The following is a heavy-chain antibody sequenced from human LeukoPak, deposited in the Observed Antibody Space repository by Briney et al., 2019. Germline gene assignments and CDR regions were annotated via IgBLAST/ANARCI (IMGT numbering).Heavy chain of an antibody. Sequence: SETLSLTCTVSGGSISSYYWSWIRQPPGKGLEWIGYIYYSGSTNYNPSLKSRVTISVDTSKNQFSLKLSSVTAADTAVYYCARGGVVRHAGAFDYWGQGTLVTVSS. D-gene: IGHD3-3*01. CDR3: ARGGVVRHAGAFDY. V-gene: IGHV4-59*01. J-gene: IGHJ4*02. CDR1: GGSISSYY. CDR2: IYYSGST.